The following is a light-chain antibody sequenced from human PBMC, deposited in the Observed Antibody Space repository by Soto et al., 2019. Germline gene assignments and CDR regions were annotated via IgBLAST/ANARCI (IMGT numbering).Light chain of an antibody. Sequence: EIVLTQSPGTLSLSPGERATLSCRASQSVSSSYLAWYQQKPGQAPRRLIYGASSRATGIPDRFSGSGSGTDFTLTISRLEPEDFAVYYCHQYVSSWTFGQGTKVDIK. CDR3: HQYVSSWT. V-gene: IGKV3-20*01. CDR2: GAS. CDR1: QSVSSSY. J-gene: IGKJ1*01.